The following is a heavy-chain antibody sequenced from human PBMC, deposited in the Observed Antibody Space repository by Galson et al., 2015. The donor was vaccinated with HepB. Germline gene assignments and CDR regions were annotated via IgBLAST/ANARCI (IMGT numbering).Heavy chain of an antibody. Sequence: SVKVSCKASGYTFTGYYIHWVRQAPGQGLEWMGRINPNSGATNSAQKFQGRVTMTRDTSISSAYMELNRLKSDDTAVYYCARADPPKGEFAFDIWGQGTMVTVSS. CDR1: GYTFTGYY. CDR3: ARADPPKGEFAFDI. J-gene: IGHJ3*02. CDR2: INPNSGAT. V-gene: IGHV1-2*06. D-gene: IGHD3-16*01.